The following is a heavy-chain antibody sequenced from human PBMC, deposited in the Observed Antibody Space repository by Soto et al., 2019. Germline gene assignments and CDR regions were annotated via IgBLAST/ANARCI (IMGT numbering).Heavy chain of an antibody. Sequence: QVQLVQSGAEVNKPGASVKVSCKASGYTFTSYDTNWVRQATGQGLEWMGWLNHTSGNTGYAQKFQGRVTMTRNTYISTAYMELSSLRSEYTAVYYCARYPHVLYYDFWSGYYSTNYYYYYMDVWGKGTTVTVS. D-gene: IGHD3-3*01. CDR1: GYTFTSYD. V-gene: IGHV1-8*01. J-gene: IGHJ6*03. CDR3: ARYPHVLYYDFWSGYYSTNYYYYYMDV. CDR2: LNHTSGNT.